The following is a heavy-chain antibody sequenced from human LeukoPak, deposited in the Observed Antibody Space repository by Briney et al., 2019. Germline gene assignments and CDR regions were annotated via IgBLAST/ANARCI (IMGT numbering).Heavy chain of an antibody. CDR1: GFTFSSSA. V-gene: IGHV3-23*01. CDR3: AKEGQYQLLYFDY. D-gene: IGHD2-2*01. Sequence: GSLRLSCAASGFTFSSSAMNWVRQAPGKGLEWVSTISISGDDTYYAESVKGRFTISRDNSKNTLYLQMNSLRAEDTAVYYCAKEGQYQLLYFDYWGQGTLVTVSS. J-gene: IGHJ4*02. CDR2: ISISGDDT.